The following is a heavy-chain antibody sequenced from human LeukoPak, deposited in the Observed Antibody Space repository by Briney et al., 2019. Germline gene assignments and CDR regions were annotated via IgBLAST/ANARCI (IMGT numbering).Heavy chain of an antibody. CDR1: GGSISSSSYY. CDR2: IYTSGST. V-gene: IGHV4-61*05. D-gene: IGHD3-9*01. CDR3: ARSGVRYFDWLLSPNWFDP. J-gene: IGHJ5*02. Sequence: SETLSLTCTVSGGSISSSSYYWGWIRQPPGKGLEWIGYIYTSGSTNYNPSLKSRVTISVDTSKNQFSLKLSSVTAADTAVYYCARSGVRYFDWLLSPNWFDPWGQGTLVTVSS.